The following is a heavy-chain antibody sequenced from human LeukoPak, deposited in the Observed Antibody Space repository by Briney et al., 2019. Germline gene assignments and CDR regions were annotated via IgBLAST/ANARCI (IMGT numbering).Heavy chain of an antibody. J-gene: IGHJ4*02. V-gene: IGHV3-21*04. CDR2: ITKQSDYV. CDR3: AKTALQQQLVPD. Sequence: GGSLRLSCAASGFRLSDFNMNWVRQAPGKGLEWVSSITKQSDYVYYADSVTGRFTISRDNSKNTLYLQMNSLRTEDTAVYYCAKTALQQQLVPDWGQGTLVTVSS. CDR1: GFRLSDFN. D-gene: IGHD6-13*01.